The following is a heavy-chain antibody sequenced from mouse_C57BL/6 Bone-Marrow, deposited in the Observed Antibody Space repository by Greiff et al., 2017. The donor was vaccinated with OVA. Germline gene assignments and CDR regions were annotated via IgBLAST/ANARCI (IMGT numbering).Heavy chain of an antibody. CDR3: ARLGYDGTRDYFDY. D-gene: IGHD2-3*01. V-gene: IGHV1-69*01. CDR1: GYTFTSYW. Sequence: QVQLQQPGAELVMPGASVKLSCKASGYTFTSYWMHWVKQRPGHGLEWIGEIDPSDSYTNSNQKFKGKSTLTVDKSSSTAYMQLSSLTSEDYAVYYCARLGYDGTRDYFDYWGQGTTLTVSS. J-gene: IGHJ2*01. CDR2: IDPSDSYT.